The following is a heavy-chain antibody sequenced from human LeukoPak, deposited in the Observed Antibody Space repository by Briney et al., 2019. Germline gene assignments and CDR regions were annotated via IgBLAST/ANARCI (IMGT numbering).Heavy chain of an antibody. CDR3: ARGSERGLSDYFDY. V-gene: IGHV3-7*03. J-gene: IGHJ4*02. D-gene: IGHD4/OR15-4a*01. CDR2: MKYDGSEI. Sequence: GGSLRLSCAASGFTFSSYAMSWVRQAPGKGLEWVANMKYDGSEIYYVDSVKGRFTISRDNAKNSLYLQMNSLRAEDTAVYYCARGSERGLSDYFDYWGQGTLVTVSS. CDR1: GFTFSSYA.